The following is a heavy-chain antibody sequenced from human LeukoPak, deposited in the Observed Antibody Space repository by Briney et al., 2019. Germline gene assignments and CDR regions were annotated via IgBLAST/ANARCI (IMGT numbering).Heavy chain of an antibody. D-gene: IGHD3-10*01. CDR3: ASCLEVLWFDQICGMDV. CDR1: GGTFSSYA. CDR2: IIPIFGTA. J-gene: IGHJ6*03. Sequence: SVKVSCKASGGTFSSYAISWVRQAPGQGLEWMGGIIPIFGTANYAQKFQGRVTITTDESTSTAYMELSSLRSEDTAVYYCASCLEVLWFDQICGMDVWGKGTTVTVSS. V-gene: IGHV1-69*05.